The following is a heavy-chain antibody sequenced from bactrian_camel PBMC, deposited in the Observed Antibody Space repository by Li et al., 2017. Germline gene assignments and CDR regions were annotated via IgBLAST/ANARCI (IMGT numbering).Heavy chain of an antibody. CDR1: GSLPQHGC. CDR2: IYTRDHSS. J-gene: IGHJ6*01. V-gene: IGHV3S54*01. CDR3: AASGSRYSHGCTDFVY. Sequence: HVQLVESGGGSVQAGGSLNLACVVSGSLPQHGCMAWFRQAPGKEREGVALIYTRDHSSYYLDSVKGRFTISLDNAKNTLYLEMNRLRPEDTAMYYCAASGSRYSHGCTDFVYWGQGTQVTVS. D-gene: IGHD6*01.